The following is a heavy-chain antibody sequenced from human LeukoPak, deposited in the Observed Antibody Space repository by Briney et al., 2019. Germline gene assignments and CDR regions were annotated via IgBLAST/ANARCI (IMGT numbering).Heavy chain of an antibody. CDR3: AGGYSGYDKPDGSNWFDP. D-gene: IGHD5-12*01. Sequence: SETLSLTCAVYGGSFSGYYWSWIRQPPGKGLEWIGEINHSGSTNYNPSLKSRVTISVDTSKNQFSLKLSSVTATDTAVYYCAGGYSGYDKPDGSNWFDPWGQGTLVTVSS. V-gene: IGHV4-34*01. CDR2: INHSGST. CDR1: GGSFSGYY. J-gene: IGHJ5*02.